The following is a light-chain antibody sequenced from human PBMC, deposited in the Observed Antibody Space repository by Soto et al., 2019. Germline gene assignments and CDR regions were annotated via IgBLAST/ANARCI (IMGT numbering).Light chain of an antibody. CDR3: QQHGTAPPP. CDR2: GAS. CDR1: QSVSSSY. Sequence: EIVLTQSPGTLSLSPGEGATLSCSASQSVSSSYLAWYQQKPGQAPRLHIYGASSKATGIPDRFSGSGSETDVSVNISRLNPEDCGVYYCQQHGTAPPPFGPGTKVDIK. J-gene: IGKJ3*01. V-gene: IGKV3-20*01.